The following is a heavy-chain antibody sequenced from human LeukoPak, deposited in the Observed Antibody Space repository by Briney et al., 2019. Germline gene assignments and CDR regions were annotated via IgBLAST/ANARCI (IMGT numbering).Heavy chain of an antibody. D-gene: IGHD3-10*01. CDR1: GFSLSTSGVG. CDR3: AHSFLYGSGRYYVDY. Sequence: SGPTLVKPTQALTLTCTFSGFSLSTSGVGVGWIRQPPGKALEWLALIYWDDDKRYSPSPKSRLTITKDTSKNQVVLTMTNMDPVDTATYYCAHSFLYGSGRYYVDYWGQGTLVTVSS. CDR2: IYWDDDK. J-gene: IGHJ4*02. V-gene: IGHV2-5*02.